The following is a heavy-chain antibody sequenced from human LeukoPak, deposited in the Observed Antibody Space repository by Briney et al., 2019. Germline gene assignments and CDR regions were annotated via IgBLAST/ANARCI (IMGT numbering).Heavy chain of an antibody. V-gene: IGHV1-24*01. CDR1: GYTLTELS. CDR2: FDSEDGET. CDR3: ATWFGELSGLGY. Sequence: EASVKVSCKVSGYTLTELSMHWVRQAPGKGLEWMGGFDSEDGETIYAQKFQGRVTMTEDTSTDTAYMELSSLRSEDTAVYYCATWFGELSGLGYWGQGTLVTVSS. J-gene: IGHJ4*02. D-gene: IGHD3-10*01.